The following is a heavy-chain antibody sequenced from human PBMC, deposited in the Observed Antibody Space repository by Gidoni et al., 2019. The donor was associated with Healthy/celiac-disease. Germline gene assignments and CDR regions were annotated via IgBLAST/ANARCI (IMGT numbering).Heavy chain of an antibody. Sequence: QVQLVQSGAEVKKPGASVQVSCKASGYTFTSYGISWVRQAPGQGLEWMGWISAYNGNTNYAQKLQGRVTMTTDTSTSTAYMELRSLRSDDTAVYYCARTYYDFWSGYPTVDYWGQGTLVTVSS. D-gene: IGHD3-3*01. CDR2: ISAYNGNT. CDR1: GYTFTSYG. CDR3: ARTYYDFWSGYPTVDY. V-gene: IGHV1-18*01. J-gene: IGHJ4*02.